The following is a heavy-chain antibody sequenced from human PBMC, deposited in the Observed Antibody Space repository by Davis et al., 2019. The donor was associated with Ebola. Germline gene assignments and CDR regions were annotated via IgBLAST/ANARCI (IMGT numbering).Heavy chain of an antibody. Sequence: GESLKISCAASGFTFNSYTLTWVRQAPGEGLEWVSSISSSSSYIYYADSVKGRFTISRDNSKNTLYLQMNSLRAEDTAVYYCAREGVVGAPAAFDIWGQGTMVTVSS. CDR2: ISSSSSYI. D-gene: IGHD1-26*01. J-gene: IGHJ3*02. CDR3: AREGVVGAPAAFDI. V-gene: IGHV3-21*01. CDR1: GFTFNSYT.